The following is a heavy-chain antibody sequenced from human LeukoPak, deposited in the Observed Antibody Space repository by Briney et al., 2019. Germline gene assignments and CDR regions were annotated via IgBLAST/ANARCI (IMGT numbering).Heavy chain of an antibody. Sequence: ASVKVSCKASGYTFTDYFMNWMRQAPGQRLEWMGWINAGNGNTKYSQKLQGRVTITRDTSSSTAYMQLSSLRSDDTAVYYCARAGGVVAWSLWGQGTLVTVSS. CDR2: INAGNGNT. CDR1: GYTFTDYF. CDR3: ARAGGVVAWSL. J-gene: IGHJ4*02. V-gene: IGHV1/OR15-3*01. D-gene: IGHD2-2*01.